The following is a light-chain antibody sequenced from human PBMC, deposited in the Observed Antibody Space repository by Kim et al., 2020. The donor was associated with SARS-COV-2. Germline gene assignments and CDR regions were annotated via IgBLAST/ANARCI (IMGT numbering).Light chain of an antibody. Sequence: PGQSVTISCTGTSSDVGGYNYVSWYQPHPGKAPKLMIYEVNKRPSGVPDRFSGSKSGNTASLTVSGLQAEDEADYYCCSYAGTSNVFGTGTKVTVL. J-gene: IGLJ1*01. CDR2: EVN. CDR3: CSYAGTSNV. CDR1: SSDVGGYNY. V-gene: IGLV2-8*01.